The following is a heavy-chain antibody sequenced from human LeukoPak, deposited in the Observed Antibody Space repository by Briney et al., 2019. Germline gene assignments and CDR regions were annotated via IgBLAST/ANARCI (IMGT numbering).Heavy chain of an antibody. V-gene: IGHV3-30-3*01. D-gene: IGHD3-10*02. CDR1: GFIFSSYA. J-gene: IGHJ4*02. CDR3: ARGPYPGSMFLDH. CDR2: ISSDGSDK. Sequence: QPGRSLRLSCAASGFIFSSYAMHWVRQAPGKGLEWVAVISSDGSDKYYADSVKGRFTISRDNAERSLYLQMNGLRAEDSAVYYCARGPYPGSMFLDHWGQGTLVTVSS.